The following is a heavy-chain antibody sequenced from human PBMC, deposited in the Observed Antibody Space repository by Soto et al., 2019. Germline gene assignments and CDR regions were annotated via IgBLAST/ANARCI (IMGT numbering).Heavy chain of an antibody. CDR2: IYYSGST. CDR1: GGSISSYY. CDR3: ARSRGMTYYYDSRSDAFDI. J-gene: IGHJ3*02. V-gene: IGHV4-59*01. D-gene: IGHD3-22*01. Sequence: SETLSLTCTVSGGSISSYYWSWIRQPPGKGLEWIGYIYYSGSTNYNPSLKSRVTISVDTSKNQFSLKLSSVTAADTAVYYCARSRGMTYYYDSRSDAFDIWGQGTMVTVSS.